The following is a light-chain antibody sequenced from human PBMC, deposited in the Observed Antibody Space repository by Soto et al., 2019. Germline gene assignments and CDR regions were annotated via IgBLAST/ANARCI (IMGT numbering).Light chain of an antibody. J-gene: IGLJ1*01. CDR1: SSDVGGYDY. V-gene: IGLV2-14*01. CDR2: EVS. CDR3: SSYSISTAYL. Sequence: QSVLTQPASVAGSPGQSSTSSCTGTSSDVGGYDYVSWYQLHPGKAPKLMVFEVSNRPSGVSYRFSGSKSGNTASLTISGLQAEDEADYFCSSYSISTAYLFGTGTKSPS.